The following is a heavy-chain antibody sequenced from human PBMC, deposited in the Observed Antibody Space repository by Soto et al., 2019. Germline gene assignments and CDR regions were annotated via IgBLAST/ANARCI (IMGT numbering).Heavy chain of an antibody. J-gene: IGHJ4*02. D-gene: IGHD1-1*01. CDR1: GFTFSTYG. CDR3: ARAGTTGTTTTRMIGGH. CDR2: IWYDGSHK. Sequence: QVQLVESGGGVVQPGRSLRLSCAASGFTFSTYGMHWVRQAPGKGLEWVALIWYDGSHKYHADSVKGRFTISRDNSKSTLYLQMNSLRAEDTAVYYCARAGTTGTTTTRMIGGHWGQGTLVTVSS. V-gene: IGHV3-33*01.